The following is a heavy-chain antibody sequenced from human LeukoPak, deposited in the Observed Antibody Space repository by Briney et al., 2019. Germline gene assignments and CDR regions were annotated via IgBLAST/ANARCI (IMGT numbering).Heavy chain of an antibody. V-gene: IGHV1-69*01. CDR1: GGTFSSYA. J-gene: IGHJ6*03. CDR2: IIPIFGTA. CDR3: ARGGGHTAMVPWNYYYYYMDV. Sequence: SVKVSCKASGGTFSSYAISWVRQAPGQGLEWMGGIIPIFGTANYAQKFQGRVTITADESTSTAYMELSSLRSEDTAVYYCARGGGHTAMVPWNYYYYYMDVWGKGTTVTVSS. D-gene: IGHD5-18*01.